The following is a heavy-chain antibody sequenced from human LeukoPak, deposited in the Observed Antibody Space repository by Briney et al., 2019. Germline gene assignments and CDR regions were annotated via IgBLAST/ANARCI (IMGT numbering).Heavy chain of an antibody. CDR3: AKDGGYFDWSDAFDI. Sequence: AGGSLRLSCAASGFTFSSYGMHWVRQAPGKGLEWVAVISYDGSNKYYADSVKGRFTISRDNSKNTLYLQMNSLRAEDTAVYYCAKDGGYFDWSDAFDIWGQGTMVTVSS. CDR2: ISYDGSNK. J-gene: IGHJ3*02. CDR1: GFTFSSYG. D-gene: IGHD3-9*01. V-gene: IGHV3-30*18.